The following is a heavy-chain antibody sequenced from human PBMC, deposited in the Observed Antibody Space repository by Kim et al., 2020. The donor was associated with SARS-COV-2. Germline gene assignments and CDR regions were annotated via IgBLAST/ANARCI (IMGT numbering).Heavy chain of an antibody. CDR3: AKDDPPGGFSSSPYGMDV. V-gene: IGHV3-23*01. Sequence: GGSLRLSCVGSGFNFRGHSMTWVRQAPGKGLEWVSGISNGGEIRYHADPVKGRFTVSRDNSKNTLYLQMDSLRAEDTAVYYCAKDDPPGGFSSSPYGMDVWGQGTTVTVSS. CDR2: ISNGGEIR. D-gene: IGHD6-19*01. J-gene: IGHJ6*02. CDR1: GFNFRGHS.